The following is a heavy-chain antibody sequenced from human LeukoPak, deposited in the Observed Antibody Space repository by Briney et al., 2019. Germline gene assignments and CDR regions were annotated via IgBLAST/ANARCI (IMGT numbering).Heavy chain of an antibody. Sequence: PGGSLRLSCAASGFTFSSYAMSWVRQAPGKGLEWVSAISGSGGSTYYADSVKGRFTISRDNSKNPLYLQMNSLRAEDTAVYYCAKDYYDSSGYYLYNWFDPWGQGTLVTVSS. CDR1: GFTFSSYA. CDR3: AKDYYDSSGYYLYNWFDP. V-gene: IGHV3-23*01. J-gene: IGHJ5*02. D-gene: IGHD3-22*01. CDR2: ISGSGGST.